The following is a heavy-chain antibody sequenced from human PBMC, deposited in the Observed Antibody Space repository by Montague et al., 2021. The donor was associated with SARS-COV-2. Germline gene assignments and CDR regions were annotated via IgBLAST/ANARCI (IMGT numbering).Heavy chain of an antibody. D-gene: IGHD3-10*01. CDR2: MHFTGRT. V-gene: IGHV4-4*07. CDR1: GDSITNHY. J-gene: IGHJ4*02. CDR3: ASARFDFDAGRQGTIDF. Sequence: SETLSLTCSVSGDSITNHYWSWIRQPAGKGLEWIGRMHFTGRTNFSPSFSSRLTMSADTSKNQFSLKLTSVTAADTAIYYCASARFDFDAGRQGTIDFWGQGTLVTVSS.